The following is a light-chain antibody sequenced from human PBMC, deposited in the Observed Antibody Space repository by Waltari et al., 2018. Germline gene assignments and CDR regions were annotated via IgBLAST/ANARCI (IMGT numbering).Light chain of an antibody. CDR1: QDISGS. J-gene: IGKJ2*01. V-gene: IGKV1D-8*01. Sequence: VIWITQSPPLLSASTGDRVTITCRVSQDISGSFAWYQQKPGKAPDLLIFATSTLQRGVPSRFSGGGSGTDFTLTITYLQSEDFATYFCQQYYTFPYTFGQGTKLEI. CDR2: ATS. CDR3: QQYYTFPYT.